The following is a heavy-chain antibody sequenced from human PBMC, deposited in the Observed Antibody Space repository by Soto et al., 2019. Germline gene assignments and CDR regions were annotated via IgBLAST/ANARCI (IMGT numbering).Heavy chain of an antibody. CDR3: ARDPRGVGVRGVIPNFDY. V-gene: IGHV3-21*01. D-gene: IGHD3-10*01. J-gene: IGHJ4*02. CDR2: ISSSSSYI. CDR1: GFTFSSYS. Sequence: GGSLRLSCAASGFTFSSYSMNWVRQAPGKGLEWVSSISSSSSYIYYADSVKGRFTISRDNAKNSLYLQMNSLRAEDTAVYYCARDPRGVGVRGVIPNFDYWGQGTLVTVSS.